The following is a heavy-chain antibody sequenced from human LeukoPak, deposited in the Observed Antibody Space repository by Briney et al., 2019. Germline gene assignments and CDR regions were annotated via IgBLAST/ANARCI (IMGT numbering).Heavy chain of an antibody. CDR3: AKPGGDCCLGWFDP. D-gene: IGHD2-21*02. CDR1: GFTFSIYA. J-gene: IGHJ5*02. CDR2: SSSGSTI. V-gene: IGHV3-48*03. Sequence: GGSLRLSCAASGFTFSIYAMSWVRQAPGKGLEWVSSSSGSTIYYADSVKGRFTISRDNAKNSLYLQMNRLRAEDAAVYYCAKPGGDCCLGWFDPWGQGTLVTVSS.